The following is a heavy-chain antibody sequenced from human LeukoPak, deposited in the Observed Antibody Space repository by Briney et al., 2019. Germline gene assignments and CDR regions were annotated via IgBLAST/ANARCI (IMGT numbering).Heavy chain of an antibody. CDR1: GFGFSSYA. V-gene: IGHV3-23*01. CDR2: ISGSGDNT. Sequence: GGSLRLSCAPSGFGFSSYAMSWVRQAPGKGLEWVSSISGSGDNTYYAESVKGRFTISRDNSKNTLFLQMNSLRAEDTAVFYCAKRSGYTTGWFFDFWGQGTLVTVSS. J-gene: IGHJ4*02. CDR3: AKRSGYTTGWFFDF. D-gene: IGHD6-19*01.